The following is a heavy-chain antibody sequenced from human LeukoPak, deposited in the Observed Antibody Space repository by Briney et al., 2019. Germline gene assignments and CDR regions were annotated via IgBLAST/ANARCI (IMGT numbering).Heavy chain of an antibody. CDR1: GFTFSTYA. D-gene: IGHD4-17*01. Sequence: GGSLRLSCAASGFTFSTYAMSWVRQAPGKGLEWVSSISGSGGSTYYADSVKGRFTISRDNSKNTLYLQMNSLRDGDTAVYYCARSIMTTVTWGAFDIWGQGTMVTVSS. J-gene: IGHJ3*02. CDR3: ARSIMTTVTWGAFDI. V-gene: IGHV3-23*01. CDR2: ISGSGGST.